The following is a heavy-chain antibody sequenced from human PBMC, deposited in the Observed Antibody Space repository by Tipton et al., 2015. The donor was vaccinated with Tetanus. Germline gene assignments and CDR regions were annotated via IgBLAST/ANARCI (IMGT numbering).Heavy chain of an antibody. V-gene: IGHV4-34*01. Sequence: TLSLTCAVSGGSFSGYHWTWIRQSPGKGLEWIGEINHNGYTSYNPSLKSRVTISVDTSKNHLSLNLTTVTAADTAVYFRARANFDFSRKGPFDSWGQGILVIVSA. J-gene: IGHJ4*02. D-gene: IGHD3-3*01. CDR2: INHNGYT. CDR1: GGSFSGYH. CDR3: ARANFDFSRKGPFDS.